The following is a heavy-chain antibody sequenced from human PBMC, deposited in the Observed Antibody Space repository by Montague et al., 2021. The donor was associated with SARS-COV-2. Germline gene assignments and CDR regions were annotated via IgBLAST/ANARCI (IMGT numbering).Heavy chain of an antibody. CDR1: GFTFSSYW. V-gene: IGHV3-7*01. CDR3: AREYFDNSGMGHY. J-gene: IGHJ4*02. Sequence: SQRLSCAASGFTFSSYWMSWVRQAPGKGLEWVANIKEDGSEKKYVGSVKGRFTISRDNAKDSLYLQMNSLRAEDTAVYYCAREYFDNSGMGHYWGQGTLVTVSS. D-gene: IGHD3-22*01. CDR2: IKEDGSEK.